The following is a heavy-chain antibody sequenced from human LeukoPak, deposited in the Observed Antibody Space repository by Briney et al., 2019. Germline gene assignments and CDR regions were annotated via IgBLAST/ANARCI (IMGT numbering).Heavy chain of an antibody. CDR1: GFTFSSYS. J-gene: IGHJ6*02. Sequence: GGSLRLSCAASGFTFSSYSMNWVRQAPGKGLEWVSSISSSSSYIYYADSVKGRLTISRDNAKNSLYLQMNSLRAEDTAVYYCARDISPHSSGWFGNYYYYYGMDVWGQGTTVTVSS. CDR3: ARDISPHSSGWFGNYYYYYGMDV. CDR2: ISSSSSYI. V-gene: IGHV3-21*01. D-gene: IGHD6-19*01.